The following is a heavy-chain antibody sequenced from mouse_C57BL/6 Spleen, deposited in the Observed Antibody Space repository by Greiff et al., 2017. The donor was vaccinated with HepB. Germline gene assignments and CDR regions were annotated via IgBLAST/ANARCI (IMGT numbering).Heavy chain of an antibody. CDR2: IRLKSDNYAT. CDR3: TRGDLLWLTY. D-gene: IGHD2-1*01. Sequence: EVKLVESGGGLVQPGGSMKLSCVASGFTFSNYWMNWVRQSPEKGLEWVAQIRLKSDNYATHYAESVKGRFTISRDDSKSSVYLQMNNLRAEDTGIYYCTRGDLLWLTYWGQGTLVTVSA. CDR1: GFTFSNYW. V-gene: IGHV6-3*01. J-gene: IGHJ3*01.